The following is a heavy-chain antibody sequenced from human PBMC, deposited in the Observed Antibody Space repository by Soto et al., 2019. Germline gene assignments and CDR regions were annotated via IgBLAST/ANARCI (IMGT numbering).Heavy chain of an antibody. J-gene: IGHJ5*02. CDR1: GYAFTSYV. CDR3: ARSTTVTNWFDP. D-gene: IGHD4-17*01. V-gene: IGHV1-3*01. CDR2: INAGNGNT. Sequence: QVQLVQSGAEVKKPGASVKVACKASGYAFTSYVVHWVRQAPGQGLEWMGWINAGNGNTKSSQKFQGRVTITRDTSASTAYMELSSLRSEDTAVYYCARSTTVTNWFDPWGLGTLVTVSS.